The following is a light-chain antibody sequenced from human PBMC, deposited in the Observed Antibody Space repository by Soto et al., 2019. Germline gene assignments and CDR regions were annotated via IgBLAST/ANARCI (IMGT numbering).Light chain of an antibody. J-gene: IGLJ1*01. V-gene: IGLV2-14*01. CDR1: SSDVGGYQY. CDR3: SSYTSSSTYV. CDR2: EVS. Sequence: QSVLTQPASVSGSPGQSITISCTGTSSDVGGYQYVSWYQQHPGKAPKLMIYEVSNRPSGVSNRFSGSKSGNTASLTISGLQTEDEADYYCSSYTSSSTYVFGTGTKLTVL.